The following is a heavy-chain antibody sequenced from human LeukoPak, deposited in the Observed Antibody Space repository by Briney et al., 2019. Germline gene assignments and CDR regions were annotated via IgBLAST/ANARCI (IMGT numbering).Heavy chain of an antibody. D-gene: IGHD2-21*01. Sequence: PSETLSLTCTVSGGSISSSSYYWGWIRQPPGKGLEWIGRIYTSGSTNYNPSLKSRVTMSVDTSKNQFSLKLSSVTAADTAVYYCARDRLLFDYWGQGTLVTVSS. CDR2: IYTSGST. CDR3: ARDRLLFDY. CDR1: GGSISSSSYY. V-gene: IGHV4-39*07. J-gene: IGHJ4*02.